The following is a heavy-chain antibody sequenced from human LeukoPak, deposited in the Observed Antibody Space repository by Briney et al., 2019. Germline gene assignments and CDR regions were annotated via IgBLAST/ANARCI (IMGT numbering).Heavy chain of an antibody. CDR1: GYSISSGYY. D-gene: IGHD3-3*01. Sequence: KPSETLSLTCAVSGYSISSGYYWGWIRQPPGKGLEWIGSLYHSGSTYYNPSLKSRVTISVDTSKNPFSLKLRSVTAADTAVYYCARRAVVYDFWSGYYTEWYFDLWGRGTLVTVSS. J-gene: IGHJ2*01. V-gene: IGHV4-38-2*01. CDR3: ARRAVVYDFWSGYYTEWYFDL. CDR2: LYHSGST.